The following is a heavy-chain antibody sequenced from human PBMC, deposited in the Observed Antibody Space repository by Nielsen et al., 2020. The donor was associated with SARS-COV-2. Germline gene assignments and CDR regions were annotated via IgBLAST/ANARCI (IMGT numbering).Heavy chain of an antibody. J-gene: IGHJ2*01. Sequence: GSLRLSCTVSGGSISSYYWSWIRQPPGKGLEWIGCIYYSGSTNYNPSLKSRVTISVDTSKNQFSLKLSSVTAADTAVYYCARDLAEFTIFGVADRYFDLWGRGTLVTVSS. CDR2: IYYSGST. CDR1: GGSISSYY. CDR3: ARDLAEFTIFGVADRYFDL. D-gene: IGHD3-3*01. V-gene: IGHV4-59*01.